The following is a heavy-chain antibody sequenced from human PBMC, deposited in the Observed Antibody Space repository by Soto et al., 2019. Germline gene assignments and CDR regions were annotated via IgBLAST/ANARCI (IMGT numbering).Heavy chain of an antibody. CDR1: GFTFDDYA. Sequence: EVQLVESGGGLVQPGRSLRLSCAASGFTFDDYAMHWVRQAPGKGLEWVSGISWNSGSIGYADSVKGRFTISRDNAKNSLYQEMTSLIDEDTALYYCAKDVVVVPAAMLGAFDIWGQGTMVTVSS. J-gene: IGHJ3*02. V-gene: IGHV3-9*01. CDR3: AKDVVVVPAAMLGAFDI. D-gene: IGHD2-2*01. CDR2: ISWNSGSI.